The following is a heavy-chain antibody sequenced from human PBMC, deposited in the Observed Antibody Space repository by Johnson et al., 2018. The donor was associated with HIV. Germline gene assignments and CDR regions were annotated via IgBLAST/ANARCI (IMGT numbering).Heavy chain of an antibody. V-gene: IGHV3-30*03. Sequence: QVQLVESGGGVAQPGRSLRLSCAASGLTFSSYGIHWVRQAPGKGLEWVAAISYDGSRRDYGASVKGRFTISRDNSKNILYLQMNSLRPEDTAVYYCARANLSPFGGVNDAFDVWGQGTMVTVSS. CDR3: ARANLSPFGGVNDAFDV. CDR2: ISYDGSRR. CDR1: GLTFSSYG. J-gene: IGHJ3*01. D-gene: IGHD3-16*01.